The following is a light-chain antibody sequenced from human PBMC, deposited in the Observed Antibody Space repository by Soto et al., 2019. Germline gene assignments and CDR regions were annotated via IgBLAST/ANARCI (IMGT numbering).Light chain of an antibody. J-gene: IGLJ7*01. V-gene: IGLV2-14*01. Sequence: QSVLTQPASVSGSPGQSITISCTGTSSDVGGYNYVSWYQQHPGKAPKLMIYDVSNRPSGVSNRFSGSKSGNTASLTISGLQAEDEADYYCSSYTSSSTAVXGGGTQLTVL. CDR3: SSYTSSSTAV. CDR2: DVS. CDR1: SSDVGGYNY.